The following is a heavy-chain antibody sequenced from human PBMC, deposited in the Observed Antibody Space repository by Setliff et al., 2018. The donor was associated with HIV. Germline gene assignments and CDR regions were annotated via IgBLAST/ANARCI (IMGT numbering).Heavy chain of an antibody. D-gene: IGHD3-22*01. V-gene: IGHV1-18*01. Sequence: ASVKVSCKDSGYSFNEYGISWVRQAPGQGLEWMGWISPYNGDTRYAQKVQGRVTLTTDTSTNTGYMELRTLRSDDTAVYYCARGVTRDSIGYYRGEYFQHWGQGTLVTVSS. CDR2: ISPYNGDT. J-gene: IGHJ1*01. CDR3: ARGVTRDSIGYYRGEYFQH. CDR1: GYSFNEYG.